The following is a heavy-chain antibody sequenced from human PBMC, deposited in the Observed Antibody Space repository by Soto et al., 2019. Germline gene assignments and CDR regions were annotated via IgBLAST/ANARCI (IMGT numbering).Heavy chain of an antibody. Sequence: QITLKESGPSLVKPTQTLTLTCTFSGFSLSTSGVGVGWLRQRPGNDLEWLELIYWDDDKRYSPSLRSRLTITKDTSKSQVVLTMTNSDPVDTATYYCAHRLPDIVVVPSATYRGWYATWGQRTLVTVSS. V-gene: IGHV2-5*02. CDR3: AHRLPDIVVVPSATYRGWYAT. CDR2: IYWDDDK. CDR1: GFSLSTSGVG. D-gene: IGHD2-2*01. J-gene: IGHJ5*02.